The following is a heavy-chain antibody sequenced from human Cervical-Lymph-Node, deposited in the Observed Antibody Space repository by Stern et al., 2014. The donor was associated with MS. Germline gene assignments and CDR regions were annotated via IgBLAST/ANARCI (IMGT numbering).Heavy chain of an antibody. CDR1: GGSISSGSYY. J-gene: IGHJ4*02. Sequence: QLQLQESGPGLVKPSQTLSLTCTVSGGSISSGSYYWSWIRQPAGKGLEWIGRIYTSGSTNYNPSLKSRVTISVDTPKNQFPLKLSSVTAADTAVYYCARSPAKYYDILTGYFDYWGQGTLVTVSS. V-gene: IGHV4-61*02. CDR2: IYTSGST. D-gene: IGHD3-9*01. CDR3: ARSPAKYYDILTGYFDY.